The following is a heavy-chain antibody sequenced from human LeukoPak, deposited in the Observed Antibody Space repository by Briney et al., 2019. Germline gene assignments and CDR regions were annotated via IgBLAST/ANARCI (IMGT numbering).Heavy chain of an antibody. J-gene: IGHJ4*02. D-gene: IGHD3-10*01. CDR2: ISSAGGYI. CDR1: GFTFSSYT. V-gene: IGHV3-21*01. CDR3: ARDSTYYYDSGSSGPHYFDN. Sequence: GGSLRLSCAASGFTFSSYTLNWVRQAPGKGLEWVSSISSAGGYIYYADSVKGRFTISRDNAKNSLYLQMNSLRAVDTAVYYCARDSTYYYDSGSSGPHYFDNWGQGTPVTASS.